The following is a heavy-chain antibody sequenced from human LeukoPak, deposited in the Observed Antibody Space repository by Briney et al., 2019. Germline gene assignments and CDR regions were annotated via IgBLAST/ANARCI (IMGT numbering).Heavy chain of an antibody. V-gene: IGHV3-74*01. Sequence: GGSLRLSCEASGFTFSIYWLHWVRQAPGKGLVWVSRINGYGSTTAYADSVMGRFTISRDNAKNSLYLQMNSLRAEDTAVYYCGRGGFESGYDYKQWLAYVDYWGQGTLVTVSS. J-gene: IGHJ4*02. CDR1: GFTFSIYW. CDR3: GRGGFESGYDYKQWLAYVDY. CDR2: INGYGSTT. D-gene: IGHD5-12*01.